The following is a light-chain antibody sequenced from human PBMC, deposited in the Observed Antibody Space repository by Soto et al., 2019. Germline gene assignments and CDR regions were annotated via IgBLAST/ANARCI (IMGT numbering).Light chain of an antibody. CDR3: QQSYSAPPWT. J-gene: IGKJ1*01. CDR1: QSIDSY. Sequence: DIQMTQSPSSLSASVGDRVTITCRASQSIDSYLNWYQQKPGKAPKLLICAASSFQSGVPSRFSGSGSGTDFTLTISSLQPEDFATYYCQQSYSAPPWTFGQGTRVDIK. V-gene: IGKV1-39*01. CDR2: AAS.